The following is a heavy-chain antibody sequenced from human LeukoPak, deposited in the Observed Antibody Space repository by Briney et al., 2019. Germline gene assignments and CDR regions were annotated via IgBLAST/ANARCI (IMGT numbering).Heavy chain of an antibody. CDR1: GFTFSSYG. D-gene: IGHD1-26*01. CDR3: AREGYSGCYFVNL. V-gene: IGHV3-33*01. Sequence: GGSLRLSCAASGFTFSSYGMHWVRQAPGKGLEWVAVIWYDGSNKYYADSVKGRFTISRDNSKNTLYLQMNSLRAEDTAVYYCAREGYSGCYFVNLWGQGTLVTVSS. CDR2: IWYDGSNK. J-gene: IGHJ4*02.